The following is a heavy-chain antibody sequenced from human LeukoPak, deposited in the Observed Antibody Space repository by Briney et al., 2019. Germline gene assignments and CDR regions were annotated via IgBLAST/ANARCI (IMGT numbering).Heavy chain of an antibody. J-gene: IGHJ5*02. Sequence: GGSLRHSCAASGFTFSSYAVSWVRQAPGKGLEWVSAISGSGGSTYYADSVKGRFTISRDDSKNTLYLQMNSLRAEDTAVYYCAKIVRGWFGAWGQGTLVTVSS. CDR3: AKIVRGWFGA. D-gene: IGHD3-10*01. CDR2: ISGSGGST. CDR1: GFTFSSYA. V-gene: IGHV3-23*01.